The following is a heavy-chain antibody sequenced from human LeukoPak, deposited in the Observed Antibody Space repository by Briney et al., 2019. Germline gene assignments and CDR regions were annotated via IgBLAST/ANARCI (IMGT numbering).Heavy chain of an antibody. J-gene: IGHJ6*02. CDR3: ARDSPTARYYYGMDV. CDR2: INPNSGGT. D-gene: IGHD5-18*01. Sequence: ASVKVSCKASGYTFTGYYMHWVRQAPGQGLEWIGWINPNSGGTNYAQKFQGRVTMTRDTSISTAYMELSRLRSDDTAVYYCARDSPTARYYYGMDVWGQGTTVTVSS. CDR1: GYTFTGYY. V-gene: IGHV1-2*02.